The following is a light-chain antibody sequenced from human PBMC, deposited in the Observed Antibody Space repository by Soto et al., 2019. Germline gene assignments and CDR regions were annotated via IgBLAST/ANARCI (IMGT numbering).Light chain of an antibody. Sequence: EIVLTQSPATLSLSPGERATLSCRASQSVRSDYLAWYRHNPGQPPRLLIYDASTRAPGIPDRFSGSGSGTDFTLTIGRLEPEDFAVYYCQHYGSSTAFGQGTRVESK. J-gene: IGKJ1*01. CDR2: DAS. V-gene: IGKV3-20*01. CDR3: QHYGSSTA. CDR1: QSVRSDY.